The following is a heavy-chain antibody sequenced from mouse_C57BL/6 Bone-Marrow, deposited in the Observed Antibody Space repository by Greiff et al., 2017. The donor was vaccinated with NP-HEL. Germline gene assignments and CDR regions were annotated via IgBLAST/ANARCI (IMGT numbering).Heavy chain of an antibody. D-gene: IGHD2-1*01. Sequence: QVTLNESGPGILQPSQTLSLTCSFSGFSLSTFGMGVGWIRQPSGKGLEWLAHIWWDDDKYYNPALKSRLTISKDTSKNQVFRKIANVDTADTATYYCAGRGNYGFYYAMDYWGQGTSVTVSS. J-gene: IGHJ4*01. CDR1: GFSLSTFGMG. V-gene: IGHV8-8*01. CDR3: AGRGNYGFYYAMDY. CDR2: IWWDDDK.